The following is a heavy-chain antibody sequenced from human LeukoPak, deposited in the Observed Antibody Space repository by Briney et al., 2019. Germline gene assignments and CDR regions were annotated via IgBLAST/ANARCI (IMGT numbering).Heavy chain of an antibody. D-gene: IGHD2-2*01. Sequence: GGSLRLSCAASGFTFSSYGMHWVRQAPGKGLEWVSTISTDGGSTYYADSVKGRFTISRDNSKNTLYLQMNSLRAEDTAVYYCARDRVHIVVVPAARYGMDVWGRGTTVTVSS. V-gene: IGHV3-NL1*01. CDR2: ISTDGGST. CDR1: GFTFSSYG. J-gene: IGHJ6*02. CDR3: ARDRVHIVVVPAARYGMDV.